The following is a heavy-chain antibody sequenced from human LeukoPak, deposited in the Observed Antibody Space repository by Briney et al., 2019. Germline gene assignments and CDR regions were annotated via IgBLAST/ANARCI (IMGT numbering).Heavy chain of an antibody. CDR3: ARLPYGDYDLDAFDI. V-gene: IGHV1-69*13. J-gene: IGHJ3*02. CDR2: IIPIFGTA. D-gene: IGHD4-17*01. CDR1: GGTFSSYA. Sequence: VKDSCKASGGTFSSYAISWVRPAPGQGLAWMGRIIPIFGTANYAQKFQGEVTITTDESTSTAYRELSSLRSEDTAVYYCARLPYGDYDLDAFDIWGEGTMVTVSS.